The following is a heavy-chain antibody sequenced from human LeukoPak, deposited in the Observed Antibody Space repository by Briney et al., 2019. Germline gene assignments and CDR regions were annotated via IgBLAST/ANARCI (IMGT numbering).Heavy chain of an antibody. D-gene: IGHD3-10*01. J-gene: IGHJ2*01. CDR1: GFTVSTNY. CDR3: ARVGDHFHWYLNL. CDR2: LYSGSDT. V-gene: IGHV3-53*01. Sequence: GGSLRLSCAASGFTVSTNYMNWVRQAPGKGLEWVSILYSGSDTYYADSVKGRFTISRDSSKNILSLQMNNLRAEDTAVYYCARVGDHFHWYLNLWGRGTLVTVPQ.